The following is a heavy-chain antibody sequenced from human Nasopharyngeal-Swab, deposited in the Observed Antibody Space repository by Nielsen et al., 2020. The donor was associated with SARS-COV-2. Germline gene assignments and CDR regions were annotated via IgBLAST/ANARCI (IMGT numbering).Heavy chain of an antibody. V-gene: IGHV1-18*04. J-gene: IGHJ4*02. CDR2: ISADNGNT. CDR1: GYTFTSYG. CDR3: ARGALGYCSSTSCITAFDY. D-gene: IGHD2-2*01. Sequence: ASVKVSCKASGYTFTSYGISWVRQAPAQGLEWMGWISADNGNTKYAQKLQGRVTMTTDTSTSTAHMELRSLRFDDTAVYYCARGALGYCSSTSCITAFDYWGQGSLVTVSS.